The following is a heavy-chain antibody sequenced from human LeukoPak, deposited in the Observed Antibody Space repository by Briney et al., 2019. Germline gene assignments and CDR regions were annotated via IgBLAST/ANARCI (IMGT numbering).Heavy chain of an antibody. CDR1: GFTFSNYM. CDR2: IKSDGITI. V-gene: IGHV3-74*01. J-gene: IGHJ4*02. Sequence: GGSLRLSCAASGFTFSNYMMRWVRQAPGKGLVWVSRIKSDGITITYADSVKGRFTISRDNAKNTLYLQMNSLRAEDTAVYYCLRDLNWSLDQWGQGTLVTVSS. CDR3: LRDLNWSLDQ. D-gene: IGHD1-20*01.